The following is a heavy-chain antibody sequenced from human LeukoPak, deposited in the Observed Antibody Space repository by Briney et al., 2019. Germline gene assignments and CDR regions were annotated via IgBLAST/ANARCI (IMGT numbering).Heavy chain of an antibody. J-gene: IGHJ4*02. V-gene: IGHV1-2*02. CDR3: ARDRALSVVPAAMADY. Sequence: ASVKVSCKASGYTFTAYYIYWVRQAPGQGLEWMGWINPNSGGTDSAQKFQGRVTMTRDTSISTAYMELSRVRSDDTAVYYCARDRALSVVPAAMADYWGQGTLVTVSS. D-gene: IGHD2-2*01. CDR2: INPNSGGT. CDR1: GYTFTAYY.